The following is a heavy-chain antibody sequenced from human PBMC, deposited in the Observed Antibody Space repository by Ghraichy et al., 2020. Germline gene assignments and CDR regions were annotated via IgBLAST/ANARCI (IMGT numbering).Heavy chain of an antibody. CDR2: ISAYNGNT. J-gene: IGHJ5*02. Sequence: ASVKVSCKASGYTFTSYGISWVRQAPGQGLEWMGWISAYNGNTNYAQKLQGRVTMTTDTSTSTAYMELRSLRSDDTAVYYCARVVVTIFGVVIRINWFDPWGQGTLVTVSS. D-gene: IGHD3-3*01. CDR1: GYTFTSYG. V-gene: IGHV1-18*04. CDR3: ARVVVTIFGVVIRINWFDP.